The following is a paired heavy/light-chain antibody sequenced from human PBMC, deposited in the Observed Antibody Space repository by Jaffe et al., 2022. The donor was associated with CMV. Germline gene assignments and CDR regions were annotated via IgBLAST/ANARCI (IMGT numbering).Light chain of an antibody. CDR2: EAS. CDR1: QSIRSW. CDR3: HQYYSYLWT. V-gene: IGKV1-5*03. J-gene: IGKJ1*01. Sequence: IQMTQSPSTLSASVGDRVTITCRASQSIRSWLAWYQQKPGKAPKLLIHEASSLESGVPSRFSGSGSGTEFTLTISSLQPDDFATYYCHQYYSYLWTFGQGTNVEI.
Heavy chain of an antibody. Sequence: EVELVESGGGLVQPGGSLRLSCLASGFIYNNYAMNWVRQAPGKGLEWVSGISGKGDSIYYTDSVKGRFTISRDNSKNTLYLEMNSLRAEDTAVYYCAKGHFDFLSGPAPSPGIDNWGRGTLVTVSS. V-gene: IGHV3-23*04. D-gene: IGHD3-3*01. CDR1: GFIYNNYA. CDR3: AKGHFDFLSGPAPSPGIDN. CDR2: ISGKGDSI. J-gene: IGHJ4*02.